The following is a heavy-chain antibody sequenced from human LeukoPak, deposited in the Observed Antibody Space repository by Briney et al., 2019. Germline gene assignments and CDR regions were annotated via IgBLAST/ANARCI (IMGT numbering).Heavy chain of an antibody. J-gene: IGHJ6*03. V-gene: IGHV3-30*02. Sequence: GGSLRLSCAASGFTFSCYAMLWVRQAPGKGLERVAFIQYDGRNKCCADSVKGRFTVSRDNSKNTLYLQMNSLRVEDTAIYYCAKDKNDSGDYSSMDVWGKGTTVTVSS. CDR1: GFTFSCYA. CDR2: IQYDGRNK. CDR3: AKDKNDSGDYSSMDV. D-gene: IGHD4-17*01.